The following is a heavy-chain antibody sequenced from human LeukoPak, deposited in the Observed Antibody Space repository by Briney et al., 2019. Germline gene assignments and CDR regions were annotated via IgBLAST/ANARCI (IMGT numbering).Heavy chain of an antibody. CDR3: ARDPRGPAGYDSPARDTFDY. D-gene: IGHD3-22*01. V-gene: IGHV3-30*03. Sequence: PGGSLRLSCAASGFTFTHYAMHWVRQTAGKGLKWVAVIFSDGTIQYYSDSVRGRLIVSRDNPKNTLYLQMNSLRAEDTAVYYCARDPRGPAGYDSPARDTFDYWGQGTLVTVSS. CDR1: GFTFTHYA. J-gene: IGHJ4*02. CDR2: IFSDGTIQ.